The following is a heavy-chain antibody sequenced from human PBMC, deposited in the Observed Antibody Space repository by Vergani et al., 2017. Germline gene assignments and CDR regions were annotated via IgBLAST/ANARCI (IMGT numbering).Heavy chain of an antibody. Sequence: QVQLQESGPGLVKPSQTLSLTCTVSGGSISSGDYYWSWIRQPPGKGLEWIGYIYYSGSTYYNPSLKSRVTISVDTSKNQFSLKLSSVTAADTAVYYCARDLRNMVRGVKERMRGDVWGQGTTVTVSS. CDR3: ARDLRNMVRGVKERMRGDV. V-gene: IGHV4-30-4*01. CDR2: IYYSGST. J-gene: IGHJ6*02. D-gene: IGHD3-10*01. CDR1: GGSISSGDYY.